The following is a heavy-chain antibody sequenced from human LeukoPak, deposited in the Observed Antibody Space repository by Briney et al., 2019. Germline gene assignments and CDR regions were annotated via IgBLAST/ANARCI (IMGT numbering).Heavy chain of an antibody. J-gene: IGHJ4*02. Sequence: PSETLSLTCTVSGGSISSSSYYWGWIRQPPGKGLEWIGSIYYSGSTYYNPSLKSRVTISVDTSKNQYSLKLSSVTAADTAVYYCARDYYDRPFGYWGQGTLVTVSS. CDR1: GGSISSSSYY. CDR2: IYYSGST. CDR3: ARDYYDRPFGY. V-gene: IGHV4-39*07. D-gene: IGHD3-22*01.